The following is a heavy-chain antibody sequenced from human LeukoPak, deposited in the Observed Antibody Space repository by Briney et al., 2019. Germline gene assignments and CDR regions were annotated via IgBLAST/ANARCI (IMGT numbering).Heavy chain of an antibody. Sequence: PGGSLRLSCAASGFTFSSYWMSWVRQAPGKGLEWVANIKQDGSEKYYVDSVKGRFTISRDNAKNSLYLQMNSLRAEDTAVYYCARTEWSHQQNYYYYYMDVWGKGTTVTVSS. CDR1: GFTFSSYW. CDR3: ARTEWSHQQNYYYYYMDV. CDR2: IKQDGSEK. D-gene: IGHD2-8*01. J-gene: IGHJ6*03. V-gene: IGHV3-7*01.